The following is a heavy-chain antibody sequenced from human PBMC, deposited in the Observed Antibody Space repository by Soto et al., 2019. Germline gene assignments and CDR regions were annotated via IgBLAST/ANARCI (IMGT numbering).Heavy chain of an antibody. V-gene: IGHV1-69*01. CDR3: ATGVIWIGYFTVDS. Sequence: QVQLVQSGAEVKKPGSSVKVSCKASGGSFVNSAINWVRQTPGQGLEWLGGFIPVYRTLNYAQKFQGRVTITADESTGTAYMTLSSLASDDTAVYYCATGVIWIGYFTVDSWGQGTRVTVSS. CDR1: GGSFVNSA. J-gene: IGHJ4*02. D-gene: IGHD3-3*01. CDR2: FIPVYRTL.